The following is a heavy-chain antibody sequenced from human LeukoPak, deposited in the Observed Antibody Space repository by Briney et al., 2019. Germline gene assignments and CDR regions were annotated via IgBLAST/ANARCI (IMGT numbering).Heavy chain of an antibody. Sequence: GESLKISCKGSGYGFTSYWIGWVRQMPGKGLEWMGIIYPGDSDTRYSPSFQGQVTISADKSISTAYLQWSSLKASDTAMYYCARRDYVAIDAFDIWGQGTMVTVSS. V-gene: IGHV5-51*01. D-gene: IGHD4-17*01. CDR3: ARRDYVAIDAFDI. CDR1: GYGFTSYW. J-gene: IGHJ3*02. CDR2: IYPGDSDT.